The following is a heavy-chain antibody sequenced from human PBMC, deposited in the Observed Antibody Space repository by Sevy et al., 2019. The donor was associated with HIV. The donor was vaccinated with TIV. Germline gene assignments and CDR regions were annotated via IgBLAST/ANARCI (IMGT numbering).Heavy chain of an antibody. Sequence: SETLSLTCAVSSFSISSGYYWGWIRQPPGKGLEWIGNIYHGGRNYYNPSLKSRVTISMDTSKNHFSLRLSSVTAADTAVYYCARASGGDRLDYYGMDVWGQGTTVTVSS. CDR1: SFSISSGYY. J-gene: IGHJ6*02. CDR2: IYHGGRN. D-gene: IGHD2-21*02. V-gene: IGHV4-38-2*01. CDR3: ARASGGDRLDYYGMDV.